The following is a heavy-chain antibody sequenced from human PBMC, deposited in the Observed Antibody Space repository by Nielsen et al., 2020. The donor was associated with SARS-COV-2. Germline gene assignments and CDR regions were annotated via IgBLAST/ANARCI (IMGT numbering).Heavy chain of an antibody. CDR1: GFTFSTYW. CDR2: INNDGSVT. J-gene: IGHJ4*02. Sequence: GGSLRLSCAASGFTFSTYWMHWVRQAPGKGLVWVARINNDGSVTNYGDSVQGRFTISRDNARNTLYLQLNGLRAEDTGVYYCASRQDGYNYDTHWGQGTRVTVSS. D-gene: IGHD5-24*01. CDR3: ASRQDGYNYDTH. V-gene: IGHV3-74*01.